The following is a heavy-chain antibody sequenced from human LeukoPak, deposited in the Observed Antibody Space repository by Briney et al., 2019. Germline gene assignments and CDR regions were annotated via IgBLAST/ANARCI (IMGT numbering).Heavy chain of an antibody. CDR1: GFTFSSYA. D-gene: IGHD3-22*01. Sequence: PGGSPRLSCSASGFTFSSYAMHWVRQAPGKGLEYVSAISSNGGSTYYADSVKGRFTISRDNSKNTLYLQMSSLRAEDTAVYYCVKGSYDSEDYWGQGTLVTVSS. CDR3: VKGSYDSEDY. J-gene: IGHJ4*02. CDR2: ISSNGGST. V-gene: IGHV3-64D*06.